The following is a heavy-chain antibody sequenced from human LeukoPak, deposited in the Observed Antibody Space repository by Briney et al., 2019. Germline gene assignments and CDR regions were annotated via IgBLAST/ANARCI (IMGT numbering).Heavy chain of an antibody. Sequence: PGGSLTLSCAASGFIFSSYDMQWVRQTPGKGLQWVSGITARDSRTYYTDSVRGRFTISRDDSKNTLYLHMTNLRAEDTALYYCAKGGHRTFEYWGQGALVTVSS. CDR3: AKGGHRTFEY. CDR1: GFIFSSYD. CDR2: ITARDSRT. J-gene: IGHJ4*02. V-gene: IGHV3-23*01.